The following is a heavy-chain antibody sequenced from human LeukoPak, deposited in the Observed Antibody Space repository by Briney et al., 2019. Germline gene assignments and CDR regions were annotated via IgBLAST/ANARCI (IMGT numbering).Heavy chain of an antibody. CDR3: ARVGIAVAYAFDI. V-gene: IGHV3-64*01. D-gene: IGHD6-19*01. CDR1: GFTFSSYA. J-gene: IGHJ3*02. Sequence: PGGSLRLSCAASGFTFSSYAMHWVRQAPGKGLEYVSAISSNGGSTYYANSVKGRFTISRDNSKNTLYLQMGSLRAEDMAVYYCARVGIAVAYAFDIWGQGTMVTVSS. CDR2: ISSNGGST.